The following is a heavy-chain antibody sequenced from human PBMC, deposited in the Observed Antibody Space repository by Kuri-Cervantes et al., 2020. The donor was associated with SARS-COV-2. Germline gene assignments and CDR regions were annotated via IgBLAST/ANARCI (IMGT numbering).Heavy chain of an antibody. V-gene: IGHV3-30-3*01. CDR2: ISYDGSNK. CDR1: GFTFSSYA. D-gene: IGHD7-27*01. CDR3: ARELTGDLDV. J-gene: IGHJ6*04. Sequence: GGSLRLSCAASGFTFSSYAMHWVRQAPGKGLEWVAVISYDGSNKYYADSVKGRFTISRDDSKNTLYLQMNSLRAEDTAVYYCARELTGDLDVWGKGTTVTVSS.